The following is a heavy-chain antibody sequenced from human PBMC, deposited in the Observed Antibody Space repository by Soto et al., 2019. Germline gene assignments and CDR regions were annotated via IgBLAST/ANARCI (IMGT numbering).Heavy chain of an antibody. J-gene: IGHJ4*02. CDR1: GYTFTGHY. V-gene: IGHV1-2*02. CDR3: GRGRSGQIVVFY. D-gene: IGHD5-12*01. Sequence: VASVKVSCKASGYTFTGHYIHWVRQAPEQGPEWMGEIGPESGATRYAQKFQGRVTMTRDMSITTVYMELNNLSPDDTAVYYCGRGRSGQIVVFYWGQGTPVT. CDR2: IGPESGAT.